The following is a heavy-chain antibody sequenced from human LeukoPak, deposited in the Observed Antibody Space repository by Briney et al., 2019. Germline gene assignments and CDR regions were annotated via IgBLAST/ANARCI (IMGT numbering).Heavy chain of an antibody. Sequence: ASVKVSCKASGYSFTRYFIHWVRQAPGQGLEWMGIIIPSDGSTSYAQKFQGRVTMTRDTSTRTAYMELRSLRSDDTAVYYCARVVGGSYLYLDYWGQGTLVTVSS. CDR1: GYSFTRYF. CDR3: ARVVGGSYLYLDY. V-gene: IGHV1-46*01. D-gene: IGHD1-26*01. CDR2: IIPSDGST. J-gene: IGHJ4*02.